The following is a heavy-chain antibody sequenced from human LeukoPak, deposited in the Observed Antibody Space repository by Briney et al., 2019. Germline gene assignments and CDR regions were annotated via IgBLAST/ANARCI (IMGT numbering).Heavy chain of an antibody. V-gene: IGHV3-7*01. Sequence: GGSLRLSCAASEFTFFTYSMSWVRQAPGKGLEWVANIKQDGSEKYYVDSVKGRFTISRDNAKNSLYLQMNSLRAEDTAVYYCARDAPLKGSWGDWGQGTLVTVSS. CDR2: IKQDGSEK. D-gene: IGHD6-13*01. J-gene: IGHJ4*02. CDR3: ARDAPLKGSWGD. CDR1: EFTFFTYS.